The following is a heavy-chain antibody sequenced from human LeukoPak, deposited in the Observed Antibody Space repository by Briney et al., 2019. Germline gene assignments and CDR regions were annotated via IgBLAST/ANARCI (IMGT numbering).Heavy chain of an antibody. Sequence: SETLSLTCTVSGGSVNSGTYYWSWIRQPPGKGLEWIGYISYSGSTNYNPSLKSRVTMSVDTSKNQFSLKLSSVTAADTAVYYCARDSSSGYNWFDPWGQGTLVTVSS. CDR1: GGSVNSGTYY. J-gene: IGHJ5*02. CDR2: ISYSGST. V-gene: IGHV4-61*01. CDR3: ARDSSSGYNWFDP. D-gene: IGHD6-19*01.